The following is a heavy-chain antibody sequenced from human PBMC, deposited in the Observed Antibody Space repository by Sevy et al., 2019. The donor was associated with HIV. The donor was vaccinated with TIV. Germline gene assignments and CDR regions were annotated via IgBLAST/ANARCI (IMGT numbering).Heavy chain of an antibody. CDR3: ARDNSGYPGGPTAYNGMDV. V-gene: IGHV6-1*01. CDR2: TYYRSKWYN. CDR1: GDSVSSYSAA. Sequence: SQTLSLTCVISGDSVSSYSAAWNWIRQSPSRGLEWLGRTYYRSKWYNDYAVPVKSRITINPDTSKNQFSLQLNSVTPEDTAVYYCARDNSGYPGGPTAYNGMDVWGQGTTVTVSS. D-gene: IGHD5-12*01. J-gene: IGHJ6*02.